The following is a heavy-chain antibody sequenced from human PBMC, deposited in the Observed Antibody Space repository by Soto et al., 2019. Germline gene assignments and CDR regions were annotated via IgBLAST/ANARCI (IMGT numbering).Heavy chain of an antibody. CDR3: ASSYYYDSSGYYFALFDP. CDR2: IIPIFGTA. J-gene: IGHJ5*02. CDR1: GGTFSSYA. V-gene: IGHV1-69*13. D-gene: IGHD3-22*01. Sequence: SVKVSCKASGGTFSSYAISWMRQAPGQGLEWMGGIIPIFGTANYAQKFQGRVTITADESTSTAYMELSSLRSEDTAVYYCASSYYYDSSGYYFALFDPWGQGTLVTVSS.